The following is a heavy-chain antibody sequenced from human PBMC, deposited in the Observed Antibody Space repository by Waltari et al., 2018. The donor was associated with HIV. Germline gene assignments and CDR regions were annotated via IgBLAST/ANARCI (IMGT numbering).Heavy chain of an antibody. V-gene: IGHV3-23*01. Sequence: EVQLLESGGGLVRPGGSLRLSCAAAGFTFTTYAMPWVRQAPGKGLEWVSAISGGGDSTYYADSVKGRFTISRDNSKNTLYLQMNSLRAEDTAVYFCAKLASGWYGYWGQGTLVTVSS. CDR3: AKLASGWYGY. CDR1: GFTFTTYA. CDR2: ISGGGDST. J-gene: IGHJ4*02. D-gene: IGHD6-19*01.